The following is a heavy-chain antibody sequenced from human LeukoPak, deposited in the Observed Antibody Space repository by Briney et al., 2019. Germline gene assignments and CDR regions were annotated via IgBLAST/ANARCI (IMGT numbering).Heavy chain of an antibody. J-gene: IGHJ4*02. D-gene: IGHD6-13*01. CDR3: ARDPPGIAASVSGG. CDR1: GFTVSNNY. CDR2: IYSGGTT. Sequence: GGSLRLSCTASGFTVSNNYMNWVRQAPGKGLEWVALIYSGGTTNYAGSVKGRFTISRDNSKNTLYLQMTNVRAEDTAVYYCARDPPGIAASVSGGWGQGTLVTVSS. V-gene: IGHV3-53*01.